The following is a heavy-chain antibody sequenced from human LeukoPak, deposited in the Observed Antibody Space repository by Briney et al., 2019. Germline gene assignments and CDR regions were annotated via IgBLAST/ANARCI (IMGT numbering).Heavy chain of an antibody. CDR2: ISPSGNT. D-gene: IGHD4-11*01. Sequence: PSETLSLTCTVSGGSISSSSYYWTWIRQPPGKSLEWVGEISPSGNTQYNPSLKSRVTISLDASKSQFYLKLNSVTAADTAVYYCARRVRSADYRLDYWGQGTLVTVSS. V-gene: IGHV4-39*07. CDR1: GGSISSSSYY. CDR3: ARRVRSADYRLDY. J-gene: IGHJ4*02.